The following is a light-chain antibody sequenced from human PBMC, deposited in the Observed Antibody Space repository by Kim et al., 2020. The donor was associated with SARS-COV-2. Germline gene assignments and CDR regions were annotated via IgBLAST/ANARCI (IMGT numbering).Light chain of an antibody. CDR2: AGF. CDR1: QRIPKQ. Sequence: SATGGDRVTITCRSSQRIPKQMNWNQQKPGKASNLVILAGFGLQSGVPSRFSGSRSGTDFPLTISSLQPEDSATYYCQKSHTFPYAFGQGTKLEI. V-gene: IGKV1-39*01. J-gene: IGKJ2*01. CDR3: QKSHTFPYA.